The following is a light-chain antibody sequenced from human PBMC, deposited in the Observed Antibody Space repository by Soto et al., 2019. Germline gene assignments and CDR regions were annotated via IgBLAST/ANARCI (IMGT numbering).Light chain of an antibody. CDR3: QQVRSYPIT. CDR2: TTS. V-gene: IGKV1-9*01. Sequence: DIQLTQSPSFLSASVGDRVTITCRASQGLAGYLAWYQQKPGKAPDLLIYTTSTLQSGVPSRFSGSGSGTEFTLTISSLQPEDFATYYCQQVRSYPITFGQGTRLDIK. J-gene: IGKJ5*01. CDR1: QGLAGY.